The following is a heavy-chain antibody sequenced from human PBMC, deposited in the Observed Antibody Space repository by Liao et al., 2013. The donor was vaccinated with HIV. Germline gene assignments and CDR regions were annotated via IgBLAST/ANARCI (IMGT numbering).Heavy chain of an antibody. CDR2: SFHSGST. D-gene: IGHD2/OR15-2a*01. CDR1: GGSIATSTYY. J-gene: IGHJ6*03. Sequence: QLQLQESGPRLMKPSETLSLNCSISGGSIATSTYYWAWIRQPPGRRLEWIGYSFHSGSTFYNPSFQSRVTIFVDRSKNQFSLRLTSVTAADTAVYYCARHGPEYAYYYMDVWGRGASVTVSS. CDR3: ARHGPEYAYYYMDV. V-gene: IGHV4-30-2*01.